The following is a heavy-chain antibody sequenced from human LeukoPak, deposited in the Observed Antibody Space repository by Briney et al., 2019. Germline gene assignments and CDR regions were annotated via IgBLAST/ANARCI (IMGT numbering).Heavy chain of an antibody. J-gene: IGHJ6*02. D-gene: IGHD3-3*01. V-gene: IGHV1-8*01. CDR2: MNPNSGNT. Sequence: ASVKVSCKASGYTFTSYDINWVRQATGQGLEWMGWMNPNSGNTGYAQKFQGRVTMTRNTSISTAYMELSSLRSEDTAVYYCARGLVKVRFGHSYYYGMDVWGQGTTVTVSS. CDR3: ARGLVKVRFGHSYYYGMDV. CDR1: GYTFTSYD.